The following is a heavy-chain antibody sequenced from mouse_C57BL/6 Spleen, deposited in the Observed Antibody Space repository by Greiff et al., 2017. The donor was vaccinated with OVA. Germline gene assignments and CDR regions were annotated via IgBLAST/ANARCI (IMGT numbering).Heavy chain of an antibody. D-gene: IGHD1-2*01. J-gene: IGHJ3*01. CDR3: ARGGGHLPFAY. CDR1: GYTFTSYW. Sequence: QVQLQQPGAELVKPGASVKLSCKASGYTFTSYWMQWVKQRPGQGLEWIGEIDSSDSYTNYNQKFKGKATLTVDTSSSTAYMQLSSLTSEDSAVYYCARGGGHLPFAYWGQGTLVTVSA. CDR2: IDSSDSYT. V-gene: IGHV1-50*01.